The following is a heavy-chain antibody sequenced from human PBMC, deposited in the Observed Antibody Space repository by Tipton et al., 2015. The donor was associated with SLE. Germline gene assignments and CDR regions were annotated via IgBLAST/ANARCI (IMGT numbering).Heavy chain of an antibody. V-gene: IGHV4-59*01. CDR3: ARARGSSFGVINYYFDY. CDR2: IYYSGST. CDR1: GGSISSYY. D-gene: IGHD3-3*01. J-gene: IGHJ4*02. Sequence: LSCTVSGGSISSYYWSWIRQPPGKGLEWIGYIYYSGSTNYNPSLKSRLTISVDTSKNQFSLKLSSVTAADTAVYYCARARGSSFGVINYYFDYWGQGTLVTVSS.